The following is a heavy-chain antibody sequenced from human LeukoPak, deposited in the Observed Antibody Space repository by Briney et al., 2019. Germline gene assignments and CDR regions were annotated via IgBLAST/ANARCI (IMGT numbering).Heavy chain of an antibody. J-gene: IGHJ6*03. Sequence: GASVKVSCKASGYTFTSYYMHWVRQAPGQGLEWMGIINPSGGSTSYAQKFQGRVTMTRDMSTSTVYTELSSLRSEDTAVYYCATHGYSYGYYYYYMDVWGKGTTVTVSS. D-gene: IGHD5-18*01. CDR3: ATHGYSYGYYYYYMDV. CDR1: GYTFTSYY. V-gene: IGHV1-46*01. CDR2: INPSGGST.